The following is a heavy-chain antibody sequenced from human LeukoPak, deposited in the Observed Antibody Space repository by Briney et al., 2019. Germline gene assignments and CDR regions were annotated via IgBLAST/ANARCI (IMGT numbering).Heavy chain of an antibody. CDR2: ISWNSGNI. CDR3: AKDAYGGATFFYYMDV. Sequence: GRSLRLSCAVSGFTFDAYAIHWVRHTPGKGLEWVSGISWNSGNIAYADFVGGRFTISRDNAKNSLSLQMNRLSDEDTAVYYCAKDAYGGATFFYYMDVWGKGTTVTVSS. D-gene: IGHD2/OR15-2a*01. CDR1: GFTFDAYA. J-gene: IGHJ6*03. V-gene: IGHV3-9*01.